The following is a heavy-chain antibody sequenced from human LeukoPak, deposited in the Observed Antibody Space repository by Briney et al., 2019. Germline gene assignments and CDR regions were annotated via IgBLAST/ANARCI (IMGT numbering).Heavy chain of an antibody. D-gene: IGHD3-9*01. CDR1: GGSISSYY. J-gene: IGHJ5*02. CDR3: ARDYDVLTAYPPPQLFDP. Sequence: MASETLSLTCTVSGGSISSYYWSWIRQPAGKGLEWIGRIYTSGSTNYNPSLKSRVTMSVDTSKNQFSLKLNSVTAADTAVYYCARDYDVLTAYPPPQLFDPWGQGTLVTVSS. V-gene: IGHV4-4*07. CDR2: IYTSGST.